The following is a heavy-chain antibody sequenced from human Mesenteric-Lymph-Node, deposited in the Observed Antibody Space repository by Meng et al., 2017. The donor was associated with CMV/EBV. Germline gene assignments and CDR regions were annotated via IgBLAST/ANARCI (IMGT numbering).Heavy chain of an antibody. CDR2: IRSKANSYAT. CDR1: GFTFSGSA. D-gene: IGHD3-10*01. CDR3: ARADVLLWFGESDY. Sequence: GESLKISCAASGFTFSGSAMHWVRQASGKGLEWVGRIRSKANSYATVYAASVKGRFTISRDDSKNTAYLQMNSLKTEDTAVYYCARADVLLWFGESDYWGQGTLVTV. J-gene: IGHJ4*02. V-gene: IGHV3-73*01.